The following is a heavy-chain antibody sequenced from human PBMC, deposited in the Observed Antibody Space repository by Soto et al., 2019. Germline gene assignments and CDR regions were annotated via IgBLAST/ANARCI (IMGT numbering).Heavy chain of an antibody. CDR1: GYDFSSFG. D-gene: IGHD1-26*01. Sequence: ASVKVSCKASGYDFSSFGFSWVRQAPGQGLEWIGWISGYNGNTNSAETFQGRVTMTTDTATTTAYMELRSLRSDDTAMYYCARAMGLLYNFDYWGHGTLVTVSS. J-gene: IGHJ4*01. CDR2: ISGYNGNT. CDR3: ARAMGLLYNFDY. V-gene: IGHV1-18*01.